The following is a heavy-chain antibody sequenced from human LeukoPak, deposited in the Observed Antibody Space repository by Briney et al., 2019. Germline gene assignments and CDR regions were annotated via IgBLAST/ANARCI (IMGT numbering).Heavy chain of an antibody. J-gene: IGHJ5*02. CDR2: INPNSGGT. CDR1: GYTFTGYY. Sequence: ASVKVSCKASGYTFTGYYMHWVRQAPGQGLEWMGRINPNSGGTNYAQKFQGRVTMTRDTSISTAYMELSWLRSDDTAVYYCARDSHDYSSGWYDNWFDPWGQGTLVTVSS. D-gene: IGHD6-19*01. CDR3: ARDSHDYSSGWYDNWFDP. V-gene: IGHV1-2*06.